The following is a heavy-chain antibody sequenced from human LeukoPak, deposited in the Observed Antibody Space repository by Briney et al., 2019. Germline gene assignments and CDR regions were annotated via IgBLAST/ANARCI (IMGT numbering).Heavy chain of an antibody. CDR2: INPNSGGT. V-gene: IGHV1-2*02. CDR3: ARGRDLWGVGEYYFDY. J-gene: IGHJ4*02. D-gene: IGHD3-16*01. CDR1: GYTFTGYY. Sequence: ASVKVSCKASGYTFTGYYMHWVRQAPGQGLEWMGWINPNSGGTNYAQKFQGRVTMTRDTSISTAYMELSRLRSDDTAVYYCARGRDLWGVGEYYFDYWGQGTLVTVSS.